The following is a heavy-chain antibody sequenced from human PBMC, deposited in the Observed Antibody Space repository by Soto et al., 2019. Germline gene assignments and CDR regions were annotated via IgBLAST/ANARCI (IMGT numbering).Heavy chain of an antibody. D-gene: IGHD3-3*01. V-gene: IGHV1-69*13. J-gene: IGHJ6*02. Sequence: SVKVSCKASGGTFSSYAISWVRQAPGQGLEWMGGIIPIFGTANYAQKFQGRVTITADESTSTAYMELSSLRSEDTAVYYCARGSGITIFGVVMVPYYYGMDVWGQGTTVTVSS. CDR2: IIPIFGTA. CDR3: ARGSGITIFGVVMVPYYYGMDV. CDR1: GGTFSSYA.